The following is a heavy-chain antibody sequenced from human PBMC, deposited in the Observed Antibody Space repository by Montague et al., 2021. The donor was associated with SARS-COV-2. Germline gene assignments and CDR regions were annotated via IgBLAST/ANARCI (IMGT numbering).Heavy chain of an antibody. CDR1: GGSISSYY. CDR3: ARVVGFDFDY. CDR2: IYYSGST. J-gene: IGHJ4*02. D-gene: IGHD2-21*01. V-gene: IGHV4-59*01. Sequence: SETLSLTCTVSGGSISSYYWSWIRQPPGKGLEWIGYIYYSGSTNYNPSLKSRVTISVDTPKNQFSLKLSSVTAADTAVYYCARVVGFDFDYWGQGTLVTVSS.